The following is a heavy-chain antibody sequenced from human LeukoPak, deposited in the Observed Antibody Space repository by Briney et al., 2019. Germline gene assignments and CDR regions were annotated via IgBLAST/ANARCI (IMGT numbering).Heavy chain of an antibody. V-gene: IGHV4-34*01. D-gene: IGHD3-10*01. CDR3: ARMVRGVRPRYFDL. CDR2: INHSGST. CDR1: GGSFSGYY. J-gene: IGHJ2*01. Sequence: SETLSLTCAVYGGSFSGYYWSWIRQPPGKGLEWIGEINHSGSTNYNPSLKSRVTISVDTSKNQFSLKLSSVTAADTAVYYCARMVRGVRPRYFDLWGRGTLVTASS.